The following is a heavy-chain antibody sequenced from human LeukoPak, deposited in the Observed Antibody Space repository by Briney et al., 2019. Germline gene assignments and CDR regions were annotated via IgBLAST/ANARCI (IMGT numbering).Heavy chain of an antibody. CDR3: SRPAGETPWFDP. V-gene: IGHV3-23*01. J-gene: IGHJ5*02. Sequence: QPGGSLRLSCAASGFTFTNYAMSWVRQAPGKGLEWVSTISGGGGSTYYADSVKGRFTISRDNSKNTLYLQMNSLRVEDTAVYYCSRPAGETPWFDPWGQGTLVTVPS. CDR1: GFTFTNYA. D-gene: IGHD4-23*01. CDR2: ISGGGGST.